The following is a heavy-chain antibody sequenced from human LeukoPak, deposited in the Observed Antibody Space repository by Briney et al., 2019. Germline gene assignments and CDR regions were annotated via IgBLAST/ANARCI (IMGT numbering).Heavy chain of an antibody. CDR3: ATFMTTVTTGPRATAY. CDR1: GGSISSSSYY. V-gene: IGHV4-39*01. D-gene: IGHD4-17*01. Sequence: PSETLSLTCTVSGGSISSSSYYWGWIRQPPGTGLEWLGSIYYSGSTYYNPSLKSRVTISVDTSKNQFSLKLSSVTAADTAVYYCATFMTTVTTGPRATAYWGQGTLVTVSS. CDR2: IYYSGST. J-gene: IGHJ4*02.